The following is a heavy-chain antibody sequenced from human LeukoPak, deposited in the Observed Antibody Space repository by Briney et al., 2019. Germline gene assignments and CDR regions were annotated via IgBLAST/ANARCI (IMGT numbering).Heavy chain of an antibody. V-gene: IGHV1-69*13. CDR1: GGTFSSYA. CDR2: SSPIFGTA. J-gene: IGHJ4*02. CDR3: ASVDTAMGDY. Sequence: SVKVSCKASGGTFSSYAISWVRQAPGQGLEWRGGSSPIFGTANYAQKFQCRVTITADESTSTAYMELSSLRSEDTAVYYCASVDTAMGDYWGQGNLVTVSS. D-gene: IGHD5-18*01.